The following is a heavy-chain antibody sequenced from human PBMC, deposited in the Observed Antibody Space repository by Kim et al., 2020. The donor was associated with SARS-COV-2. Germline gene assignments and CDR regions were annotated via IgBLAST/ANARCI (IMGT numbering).Heavy chain of an antibody. CDR3: ARSVIRGLGDH. J-gene: IGHJ4*02. CDR2: IYYNGNT. D-gene: IGHD3-16*01. V-gene: IGHV4-39*01. CDR1: GGSINNNNYF. Sequence: SETLSLTCTVSGGSINNNNYFWGWIRHTRGKGLEWSGTIYYNGNTYYNPSLKSRATISVDTSTNQFFLSLSSVTAADTAVYYCARSVIRGLGDHWGQGTL.